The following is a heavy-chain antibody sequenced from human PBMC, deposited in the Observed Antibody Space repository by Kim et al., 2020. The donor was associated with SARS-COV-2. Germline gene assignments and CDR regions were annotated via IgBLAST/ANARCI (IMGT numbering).Heavy chain of an antibody. D-gene: IGHD5-12*01. J-gene: IGHJ4*02. V-gene: IGHV3-11*04. Sequence: YYADSVKGRFTISRDNAKNSLYLQMNSLRAEDTAVYYCARAPGRWLQFNNWGQGTLVTVSS. CDR3: ARAPGRWLQFNN.